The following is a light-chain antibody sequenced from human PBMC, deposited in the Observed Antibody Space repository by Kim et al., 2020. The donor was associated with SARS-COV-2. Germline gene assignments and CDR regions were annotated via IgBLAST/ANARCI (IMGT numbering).Light chain of an antibody. CDR3: QQYNSYSYT. CDR2: KAS. V-gene: IGKV1-5*03. J-gene: IGKJ2*01. Sequence: ASVGDRVTNTFRASQSISSWFACYQQKPGKAPKLLIYKASSLESGVPSRFSGSGSGTEFTLTISSLQPDDFATYYCQQYNSYSYTFGQGTKLEI. CDR1: QSISSW.